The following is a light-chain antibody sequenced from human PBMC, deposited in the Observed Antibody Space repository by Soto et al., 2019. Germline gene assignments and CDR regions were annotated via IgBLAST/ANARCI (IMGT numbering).Light chain of an antibody. CDR2: EVR. CDR3: SSYRGGSTYV. J-gene: IGLJ1*01. CDR1: SSDVGGYEY. V-gene: IGLV2-14*01. Sequence: QSALTQPASVSGSPGQSITISCTGTSSDVGGYEYVSWYQQHPGKAPKLMIYEVRDRPSGVSSRFSGSKSGNTASLTISGLQAEDEADYYCSSYRGGSTYVFGTGTKGTV.